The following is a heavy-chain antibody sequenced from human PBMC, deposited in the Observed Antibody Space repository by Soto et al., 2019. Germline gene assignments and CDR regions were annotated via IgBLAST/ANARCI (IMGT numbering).Heavy chain of an antibody. CDR3: ALRATAYGVPKLSTDY. CDR1: GYTLTELS. Sequence: ASVKVSCKVSGYTLTELSMHWVRQAPGKGLEWMGGFDPEDGETIYAQKFQGRVTMTEDTSTDTAYMELSSLRSEDTAVYYCALRATAYGVPKLSTDYWGQGTLVTVSS. CDR2: FDPEDGET. V-gene: IGHV1-24*01. D-gene: IGHD4-17*01. J-gene: IGHJ4*02.